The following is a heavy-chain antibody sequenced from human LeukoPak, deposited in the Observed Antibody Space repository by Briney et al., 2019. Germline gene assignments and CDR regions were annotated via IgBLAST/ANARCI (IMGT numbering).Heavy chain of an antibody. Sequence: RPGESLKISCKGSGYSFTSYWIGWVRQMPGKGLEWMGIIYPGDSDTRYSPSFQGQVTISADKSISTAYLQWSSLKASDTAMYYCARIPLEPYYYYGMDVWGQGTTVTVSS. CDR2: IYPGDSDT. J-gene: IGHJ6*02. CDR1: GYSFTSYW. D-gene: IGHD1-1*01. V-gene: IGHV5-51*01. CDR3: ARIPLEPYYYYGMDV.